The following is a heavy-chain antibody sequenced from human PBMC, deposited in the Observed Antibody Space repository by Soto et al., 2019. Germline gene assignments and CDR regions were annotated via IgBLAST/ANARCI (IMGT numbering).Heavy chain of an antibody. V-gene: IGHV1-18*01. D-gene: IGHD3-22*01. CDR3: ARDPAYYYDSSGYYDY. CDR1: GYTFTSYG. CDR2: ISAYNDNT. Sequence: QVQLVQSGAEVKKPGASVKVSCKASGYTFTSYGISWVRQAPGQGLEWMGWISAYNDNTNYAQKLQGRVTMTTDTATSTAYMELRSLRSDDTALYYCARDPAYYYDSSGYYDYWGQGNRVTVSS. J-gene: IGHJ4*02.